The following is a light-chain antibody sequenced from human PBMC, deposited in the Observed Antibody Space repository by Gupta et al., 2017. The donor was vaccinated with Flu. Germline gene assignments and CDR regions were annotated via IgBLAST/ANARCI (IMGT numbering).Light chain of an antibody. CDR2: SAS. CDR1: QSLSSY. V-gene: IGKV1-39*01. Sequence: QSLSSYLNWYLQKPGQALMLLIYSASNLQSAVPSRLSGGASATSFTVTISLLHPDDFATYYWQLTYSPPQLTLGQGPRLEIK. J-gene: IGKJ5*01. CDR3: QLTYSPPQLT.